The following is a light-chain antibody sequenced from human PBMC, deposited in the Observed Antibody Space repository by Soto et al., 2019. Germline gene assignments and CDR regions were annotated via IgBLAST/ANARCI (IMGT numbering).Light chain of an antibody. Sequence: DIQMTQSPSSLSASVRDRVTITCQASQDISNYLNWYQQKPGKAPKLLIYDASNLGTGVPSRFSGSGSGTDFTFTISSLQPEDIATYHCQQYDNLPLTFGGGTKVEVK. J-gene: IGKJ4*01. CDR1: QDISNY. CDR2: DAS. CDR3: QQYDNLPLT. V-gene: IGKV1-33*01.